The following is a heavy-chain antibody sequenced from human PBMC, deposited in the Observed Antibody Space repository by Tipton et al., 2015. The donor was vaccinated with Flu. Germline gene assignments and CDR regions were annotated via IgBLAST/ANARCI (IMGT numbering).Heavy chain of an antibody. CDR3: ARRSGGYGYGGMDV. J-gene: IGHJ6*02. V-gene: IGHV4-59*01. CDR1: GASISNYY. CDR2: IAYRGST. D-gene: IGHD5-18*01. Sequence: TLSLTCTVSGASISNYYWSWIRQPPGKGLDLIGYIAYRGSTNYSPSLNNRVTISLDTSKNQLSLKLNSVTAADTAVYCCARRSGGYGYGGMDVWGQGTTVTVSS.